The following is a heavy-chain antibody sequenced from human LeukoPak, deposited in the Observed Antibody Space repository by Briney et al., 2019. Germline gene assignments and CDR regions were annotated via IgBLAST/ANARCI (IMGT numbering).Heavy chain of an antibody. J-gene: IGHJ5*02. V-gene: IGHV1-2*02. CDR1: GYTFTGYY. CDR2: INPNSGDT. Sequence: GASVKASCKASGYTFTGYYIHWVRQAPGQGPEYMGWINPNSGDTNYAQKFQDRVTLTRDTSISTAYMELSNLRSDDTAMYYCARPNGDFYNWFDTWGQGTLVTVSS. CDR3: ARPNGDFYNWFDT. D-gene: IGHD2-21*02.